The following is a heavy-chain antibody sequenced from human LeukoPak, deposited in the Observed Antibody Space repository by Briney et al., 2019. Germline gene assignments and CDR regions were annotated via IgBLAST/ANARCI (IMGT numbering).Heavy chain of an antibody. CDR3: ARDFTGRSGYYYPPEYYYYYYMDV. CDR1: GGSISSGSYY. V-gene: IGHV4-61*02. Sequence: SETLSLTCTVSGGSISSGSYYWSWIRQPAGKGLEWIGRIYTSGSTNYNPSLKSRVTISVDTSKNQFSLKLSSVTAADTAVYYCARDFTGRSGYYYPPEYYYYYYMDVWGKGTTVTVSS. D-gene: IGHD3-22*01. CDR2: IYTSGST. J-gene: IGHJ6*03.